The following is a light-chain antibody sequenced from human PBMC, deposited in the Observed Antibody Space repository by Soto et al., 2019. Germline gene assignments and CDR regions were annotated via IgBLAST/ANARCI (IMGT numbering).Light chain of an antibody. CDR3: QHLNGYPIT. CDR2: AAS. V-gene: IGKV1-17*01. CDR1: QGIRND. J-gene: IGKJ5*01. Sequence: EIQMTPAPACLRASVGDRVTITCRASQGIRNDLGWYQQKQGKXXKXXIYAASSLQSGVPSRFSGSGSGTDCTITISSLQPEDVATYDCQHLNGYPITFGQGTRLEIK.